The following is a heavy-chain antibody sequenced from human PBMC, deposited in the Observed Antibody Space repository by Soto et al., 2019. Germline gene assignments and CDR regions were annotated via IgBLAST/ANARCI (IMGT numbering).Heavy chain of an antibody. D-gene: IGHD3-9*01. Sequence: ESGPTLVNPTQTLTLTCTFSGFSLSTSGVGVGWIRQPPGKALEWLALIYWNDDKRYSPSLKSRLTITKDTSKNQVVLTMTNMDPVDTATYYCAHRGKKVLRYFDWLFPFDYWGQGTLVTVSS. V-gene: IGHV2-5*01. CDR3: AHRGKKVLRYFDWLFPFDY. J-gene: IGHJ4*02. CDR1: GFSLSTSGVG. CDR2: IYWNDDK.